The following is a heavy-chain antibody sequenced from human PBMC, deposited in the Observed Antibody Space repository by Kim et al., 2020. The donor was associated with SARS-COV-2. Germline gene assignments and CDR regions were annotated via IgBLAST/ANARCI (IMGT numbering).Heavy chain of an antibody. V-gene: IGHV3-23*01. Sequence: GGSMRLSCAASGFTFSSYAMSWVRQAPGKGLEWVSAISGSGGSTYYADSVKGRFTISRDNSKNTLYLQMNSLRAEDTAVYYCARHSSSSCAHAFDIWGQGTMVTVSS. J-gene: IGHJ3*02. CDR2: ISGSGGST. CDR1: GFTFSSYA. D-gene: IGHD6-13*01. CDR3: ARHSSSSCAHAFDI.